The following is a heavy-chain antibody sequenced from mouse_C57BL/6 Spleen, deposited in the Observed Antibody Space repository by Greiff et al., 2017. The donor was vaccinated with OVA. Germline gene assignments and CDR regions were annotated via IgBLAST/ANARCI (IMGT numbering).Heavy chain of an antibody. CDR1: GYTFTDYY. CDR3: ARSGYYGSSLYAMDY. Sequence: QVQLQQSGPELVKPGASVKISCKASGYTFTDYYINWVKQRPGQGLEWIGWIFPGSGSTYYNEKFKGKATLTVDKSSSTAYMLLSSLTSEDSAVYFCARSGYYGSSLYAMDYWGQGTSVTVSS. CDR2: IFPGSGST. D-gene: IGHD1-1*01. V-gene: IGHV1-75*01. J-gene: IGHJ4*01.